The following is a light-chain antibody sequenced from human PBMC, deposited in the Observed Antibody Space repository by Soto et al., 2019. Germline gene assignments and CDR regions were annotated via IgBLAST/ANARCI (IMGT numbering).Light chain of an antibody. V-gene: IGKV3-11*01. J-gene: IGKJ5*01. CDR3: HQRQCSPPIT. CDR1: LSVSVF. CDR2: DAS. Sequence: EVVLTQSPATLSLSPGERATLSCRTSLSVSVFLDWYQQIPGQAPRLLISDASNRATGIPARFSGSGSGTDFTLTISSLEPEDFAVYYCHQRQCSPPITFGQGTRLEIK.